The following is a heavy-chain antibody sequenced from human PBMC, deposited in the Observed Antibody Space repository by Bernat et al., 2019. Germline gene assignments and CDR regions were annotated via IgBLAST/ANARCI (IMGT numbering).Heavy chain of an antibody. D-gene: IGHD2-15*01. CDR1: GCTFSSYG. Sequence: QVQLVESGGGVVQPGRSLRLSCAASGCTFSSYGMHWVRQAPGTGLEWVAVIWYDGSNKCYADSVKSGFTISRDNSKNTLYLQLNSLRAEDTAVYYCARDGPRYCSGGSCYPYYWGQGTLVTVSS. V-gene: IGHV3-33*01. CDR3: ARDGPRYCSGGSCYPYY. J-gene: IGHJ4*02. CDR2: IWYDGSNK.